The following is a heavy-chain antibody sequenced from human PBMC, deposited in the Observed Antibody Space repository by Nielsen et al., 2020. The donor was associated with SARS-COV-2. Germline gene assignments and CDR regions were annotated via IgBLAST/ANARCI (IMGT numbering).Heavy chain of an antibody. CDR3: AKDSGWELLESMDY. CDR1: GFTFSSYA. J-gene: IGHJ4*02. Sequence: GESLKISCAASGFTFSSYAMHWVRQAPGKGLEWVAVISYDGSNKYYADSVKGRFTISRDNSKNTLYLQMNSLRVEDTAVYYCAKDSGWELLESMDYWGQGTLVTVSS. CDR2: ISYDGSNK. D-gene: IGHD1-26*01. V-gene: IGHV3-30-3*01.